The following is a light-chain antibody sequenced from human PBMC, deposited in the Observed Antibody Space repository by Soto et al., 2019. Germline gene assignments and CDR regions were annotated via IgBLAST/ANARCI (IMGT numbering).Light chain of an antibody. V-gene: IGLV2-14*01. Sequence: QSALTQPASVSGSPGQSITISCTGTSSDVGGYKYVSWYQQYPDKAPKLMIYEVSNRPSGVSNRFSGSKSGNTASLTISGLQAEDEADYYCSSYTSSSTSDVVFGGGTKVTVL. J-gene: IGLJ2*01. CDR2: EVS. CDR3: SSYTSSSTSDVV. CDR1: SSDVGGYKY.